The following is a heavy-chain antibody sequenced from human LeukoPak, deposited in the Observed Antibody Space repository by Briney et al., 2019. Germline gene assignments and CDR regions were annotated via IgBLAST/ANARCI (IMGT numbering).Heavy chain of an antibody. Sequence: PGGSLRLSCAASGFTFSNYAMSWVRQAPGKGLEWVANIEEDGSEKYYVDSVKGRFTISRDNAKNSLYLQMNSLRAEDTAVYYCAAWVDGSGTYYILKEDYWGQGTLVTVSS. D-gene: IGHD3-10*01. CDR1: GFTFSNYA. J-gene: IGHJ4*02. V-gene: IGHV3-7*01. CDR2: IEEDGSEK. CDR3: AAWVDGSGTYYILKEDY.